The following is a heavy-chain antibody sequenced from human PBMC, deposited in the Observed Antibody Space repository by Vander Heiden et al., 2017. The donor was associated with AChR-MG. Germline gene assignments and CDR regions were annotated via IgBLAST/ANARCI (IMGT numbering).Heavy chain of an antibody. Sequence: QVQLVQSGAEVKKPGASVKVSCKTSGYIFTSFGVSWVRQAPGQGPGWMGCVSAYNGGTKYIRKVQGRVTMTTDTSTSTAYMEMRSLTSDDTAVYYCARDLGDSPGSFFDYWGQGTLVTVSS. CDR3: ARDLGDSPGSFFDY. D-gene: IGHD3-16*01. J-gene: IGHJ4*02. CDR1: GYIFTSFG. V-gene: IGHV1-18*01. CDR2: VSAYNGGT.